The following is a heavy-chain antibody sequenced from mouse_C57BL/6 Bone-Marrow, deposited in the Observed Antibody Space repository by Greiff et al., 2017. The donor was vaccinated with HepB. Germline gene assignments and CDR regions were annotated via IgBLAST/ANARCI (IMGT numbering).Heavy chain of an antibody. CDR2: IYPRSGNT. CDR1: GYTFTSYG. Sequence: QVQLQQSGAELARPGASVKLSCKASGYTFTSYGISWVKQRTGQGLEWIGEIYPRSGNTYYNEKFKGKATLTADKSSSTAYMALRSLTSEDSAVYFCARPLLPLYAMDYWGQGTSVTVSS. CDR3: ARPLLPLYAMDY. V-gene: IGHV1-81*01. J-gene: IGHJ4*01. D-gene: IGHD2-1*01.